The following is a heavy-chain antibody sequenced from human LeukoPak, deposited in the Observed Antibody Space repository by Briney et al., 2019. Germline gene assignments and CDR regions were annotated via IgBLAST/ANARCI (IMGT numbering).Heavy chain of an antibody. Sequence: PSETLSLTCTVSNGSISPYYWSWIRRPPGKGLEWLGDIYHSGNTNYNPSLKNRVTISVDTSKNQFSLKLTSVTTADTAVYFCARFPARKADWGQGTLVTVSS. CDR3: ARFPARKAD. J-gene: IGHJ4*02. CDR2: IYHSGNT. CDR1: NGSISPYY. D-gene: IGHD6-6*01. V-gene: IGHV4-59*01.